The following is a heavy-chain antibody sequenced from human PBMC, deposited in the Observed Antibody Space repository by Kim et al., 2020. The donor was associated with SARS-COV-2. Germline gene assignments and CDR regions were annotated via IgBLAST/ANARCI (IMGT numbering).Heavy chain of an antibody. CDR2: INQDGSEK. J-gene: IGHJ4*02. V-gene: IGHV3-7*01. D-gene: IGHD6-13*01. CDR3: ATSIVADGYYFDY. Sequence: GGSLRLSCAASGFTFSSYWMTWVRQAPGKGLEWVANINQDGSEKYYVDSVKGRFTISRDNAKNSLYLQVNSLRVEDTAVYYCATSIVADGYYFDYWGQGTLVTVSS. CDR1: GFTFSSYW.